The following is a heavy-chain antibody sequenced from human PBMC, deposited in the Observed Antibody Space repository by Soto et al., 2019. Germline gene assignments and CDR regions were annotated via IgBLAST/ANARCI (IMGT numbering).Heavy chain of an antibody. J-gene: IGHJ4*02. CDR2: ISWNSGSI. CDR1: GFTFDDYA. Sequence: EVQLVESGGGLVQPGRSLRLSCAASGFTFDDYAMHWVRQAPGKGLEWVSGISWNSGSIGYADSVKGRFTISRDNAKNSLYLQMNSLRDEDTALYYCAKDISSYYYGSGSYRDYWGQGTLVTVSS. CDR3: AKDISSYYYGSGSYRDY. D-gene: IGHD3-10*01. V-gene: IGHV3-9*01.